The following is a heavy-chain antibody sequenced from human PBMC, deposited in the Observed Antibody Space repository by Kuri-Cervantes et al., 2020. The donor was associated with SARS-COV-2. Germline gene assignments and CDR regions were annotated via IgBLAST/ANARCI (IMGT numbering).Heavy chain of an antibody. Sequence: GGSLRLSCAASGFTFSNYAIHCVRQAPGKGLEWVARISYDGSDKNYADSVKGRFTISRDNAKNSLYLQMNSLRDEDTAVYYCARGGDSSGWYIPHYGMDVWGQGTTVTVSS. D-gene: IGHD6-19*01. CDR2: ISYDGSDK. CDR1: GFTFSNYA. V-gene: IGHV3-30*07. CDR3: ARGGDSSGWYIPHYGMDV. J-gene: IGHJ6*02.